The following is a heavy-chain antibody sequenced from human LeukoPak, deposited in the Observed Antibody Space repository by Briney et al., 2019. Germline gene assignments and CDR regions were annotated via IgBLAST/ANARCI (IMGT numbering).Heavy chain of an antibody. CDR3: ARGDGGVPYYYDSSGYPPLAY. V-gene: IGHV3-7*01. Sequence: PGGSLRLSCAASGFTFSSYWMSWVRQAPGKGLEWVANIKQDGSEKYYVDSVKGRFTISRDNAKNSLYLQMNSLRAEDTTVYYCARGDGGVPYYYDSSGYPPLAYWGQGTLVTVSS. CDR2: IKQDGSEK. J-gene: IGHJ4*02. D-gene: IGHD3-22*01. CDR1: GFTFSSYW.